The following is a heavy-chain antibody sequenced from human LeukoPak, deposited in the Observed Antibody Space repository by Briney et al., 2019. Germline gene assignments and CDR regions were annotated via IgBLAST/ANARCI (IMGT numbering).Heavy chain of an antibody. CDR1: GGSISNYY. D-gene: IGHD3-10*01. V-gene: IGHV4-59*01. CDR3: ARGGSVDV. Sequence: SETLSLTCTVSGGSISNYYWSWIRQPPGKGLEWIGYIYYSGSTKYNPSLKSRVTISVDTSKNQFSLRLSSVTAADTAVYYCARGGSVDVWGKGTTVTVSS. CDR2: IYYSGST. J-gene: IGHJ6*04.